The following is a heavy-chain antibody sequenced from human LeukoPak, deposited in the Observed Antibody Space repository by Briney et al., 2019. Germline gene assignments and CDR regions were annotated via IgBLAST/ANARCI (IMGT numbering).Heavy chain of an antibody. J-gene: IGHJ3*02. CDR2: IKQDGSEK. CDR3: AREAENDAFDI. Sequence: GGSLRLSCAASGLTFSSYWMSWVRQAPGKGLEWVANIKQDGSEKYYVDSVKGRFTISRDNAKNSLYLQMNSLRAEDTAVYYCAREAENDAFDIWGQGTMVTVSS. D-gene: IGHD5-24*01. CDR1: GLTFSSYW. V-gene: IGHV3-7*01.